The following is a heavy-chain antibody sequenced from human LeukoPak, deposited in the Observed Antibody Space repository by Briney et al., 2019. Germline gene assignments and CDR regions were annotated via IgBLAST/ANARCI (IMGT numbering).Heavy chain of an antibody. CDR2: ISYDGSNK. CDR1: GFTFSSYG. J-gene: IGHJ4*02. D-gene: IGHD2/OR15-2a*01. V-gene: IGHV3-30*18. CDR3: AKHRSRRGLNMDY. Sequence: GRSLRLSCAASGFTFSSYGMHWVRQAPGKGLEWVAVISYDGSNKYYADSVKGRFTISRDNSKNTLYLQMNSLRAEDTAVYYCAKHRSRRGLNMDYWGQGTLVTVSS.